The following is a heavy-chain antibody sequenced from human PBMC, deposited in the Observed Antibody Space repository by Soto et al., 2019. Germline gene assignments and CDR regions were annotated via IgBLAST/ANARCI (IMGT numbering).Heavy chain of an antibody. Sequence: QITLKESGPTLVKPTQTLTLTCTFSGFSLSTSGVGVGWIRQPPGKALEWLALIYWDDDKRYSPSLKSRLTITKDTSKNQVVLTMTNMDPVDTATYYCAHRGYYGSGSYYPFDYWGQGTLVTVSS. CDR3: AHRGYYGSGSYYPFDY. J-gene: IGHJ4*02. V-gene: IGHV2-5*02. CDR2: IYWDDDK. D-gene: IGHD3-10*01. CDR1: GFSLSTSGVG.